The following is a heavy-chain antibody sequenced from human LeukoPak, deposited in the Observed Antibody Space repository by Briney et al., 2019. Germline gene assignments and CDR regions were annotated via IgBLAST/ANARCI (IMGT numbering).Heavy chain of an antibody. CDR1: GFTFSSYA. CDR3: ARDRGSSGYYLFDY. D-gene: IGHD3-22*01. V-gene: IGHV3-30-3*01. J-gene: IGHJ4*02. Sequence: PGGSLRLSCAASGFTFSSYAMHWVRQAPGKGRDWEAVISYDGSNKYYADSVKGRFTISRDNSKNTLYLQMNSLRAEDTAVYYCARDRGSSGYYLFDYWGQGTLVTVSS. CDR2: ISYDGSNK.